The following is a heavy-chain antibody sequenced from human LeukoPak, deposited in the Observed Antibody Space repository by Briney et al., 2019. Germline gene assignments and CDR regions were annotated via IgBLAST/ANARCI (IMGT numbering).Heavy chain of an antibody. J-gene: IGHJ3*02. CDR2: ISSSSSYI. V-gene: IGHV3-21*04. CDR1: GFTFSSYR. D-gene: IGHD6-13*01. CDR3: AKEHGGSSWYEDAFDI. Sequence: PGGSLRLSCAASGFTFSSYRMNWVRQAPGKGLEWVSSISSSSSYIYYADSVKGRFTISRDNAKNSLFLHMNSLRAEDTAVYYCAKEHGGSSWYEDAFDIWGQGTMVTVSS.